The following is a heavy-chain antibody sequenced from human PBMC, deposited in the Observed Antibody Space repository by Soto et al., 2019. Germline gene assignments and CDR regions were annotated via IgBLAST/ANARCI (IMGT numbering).Heavy chain of an antibody. V-gene: IGHV4-30-4*01. D-gene: IGHD3-3*01. J-gene: IGHJ6*02. CDR2: IYYSGST. CDR1: GRSNSSGYYY. Sequence: PSLIRSLSGRPPGRSNSSGYYYLRWTRHPPSQGLEWLRYIYYSGSTYYNPSLKSRVTITVDTSKNQFSLKMSSVTAADTAVYYCASGRVLDWLLKDYGMAVWGQGNKVT. CDR3: ASGRVLDWLLKDYGMAV.